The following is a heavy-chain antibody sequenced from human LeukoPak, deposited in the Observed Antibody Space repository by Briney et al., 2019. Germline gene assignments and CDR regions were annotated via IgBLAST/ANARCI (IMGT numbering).Heavy chain of an antibody. Sequence: ESGPTLVNPTQTLTLTCTFSGFSLSTSGMCVSWIRQPPGKALAWLARIDWDGDKYYNTSLKTRLTISKDTSKNQVVLTMTNMDPVDTATYYCARIRGSRYYFDYWGQGTLVTVSS. CDR3: ARIRGSRYYFDY. CDR1: GFSLSTSGMC. V-gene: IGHV2-70*11. J-gene: IGHJ4*02. CDR2: IDWDGDK. D-gene: IGHD6-13*01.